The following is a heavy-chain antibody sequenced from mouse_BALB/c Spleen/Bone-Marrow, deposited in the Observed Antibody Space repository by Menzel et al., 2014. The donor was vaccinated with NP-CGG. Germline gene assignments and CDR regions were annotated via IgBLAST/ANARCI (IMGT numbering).Heavy chain of an antibody. CDR3: SRISGIGMDY. CDR1: GFTFSDAW. J-gene: IGHJ4*01. Sequence: EVQGVESGGGLVQPGGSMKLSCAASGFTFSDAWMDWVRQSPEKGLEWVADIRSKAINHASYYAESVKGRFTISRDDSKSSVYLQMNSLRAEDTGIYYCSRISGIGMDYWGQGTSVTVSS. D-gene: IGHD4-1*01. CDR2: IRSKAINHAS. V-gene: IGHV6-6*01.